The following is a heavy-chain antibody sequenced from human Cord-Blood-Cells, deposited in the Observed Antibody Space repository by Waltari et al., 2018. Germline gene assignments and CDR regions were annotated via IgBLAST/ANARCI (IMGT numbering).Heavy chain of an antibody. CDR2: IYSGGST. D-gene: IGHD7-27*01. V-gene: IGHV3-53*02. Sequence: QLVETGGGLIQPGGSLRLSCAASGFTVSSNYMSWVRQAPGKGLEWGSVIYSGGSTYYADSVKGRFTISRDNSKNTLYLQMNSLRAEDTAVYYCAGAELGPGLYWYFDLWGRGTLVTVSS. J-gene: IGHJ2*01. CDR1: GFTVSSNY. CDR3: AGAELGPGLYWYFDL.